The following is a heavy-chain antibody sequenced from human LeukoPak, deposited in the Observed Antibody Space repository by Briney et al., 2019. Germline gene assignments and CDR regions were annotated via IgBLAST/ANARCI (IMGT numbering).Heavy chain of an antibody. CDR3: ARGSSPYYDSSGDAFDI. CDR2: ISAYNGNT. J-gene: IGHJ3*02. V-gene: IGHV1-18*04. D-gene: IGHD3-22*01. CDR1: GYTFIDHY. Sequence: ASVKVSCKASGYTFIDHYIHWVRQARGQGLEWMGWISAYNGNTNYAQKLQGRVTMTTDTSTSTAYMELRSLGSDDTAVYYCARGSSPYYDSSGDAFDIWGRGTMVTVSS.